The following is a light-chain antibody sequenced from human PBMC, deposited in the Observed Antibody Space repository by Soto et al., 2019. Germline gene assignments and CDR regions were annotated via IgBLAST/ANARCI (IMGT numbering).Light chain of an antibody. Sequence: EIEVTQSPGTLTLSPGERATLSCRASQSVPRGYLGWQQQKAGQAPRLINDGTSRGATGIAELFSGRGWGADFILIISRQSAEDVVVFYWQHYGSSITFGQGT. CDR2: GTS. CDR1: QSVPRGY. V-gene: IGKV3-20*01. J-gene: IGKJ5*01. CDR3: QHYGSSIT.